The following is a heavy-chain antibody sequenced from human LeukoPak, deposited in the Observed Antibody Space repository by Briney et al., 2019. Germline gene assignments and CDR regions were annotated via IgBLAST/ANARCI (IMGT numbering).Heavy chain of an antibody. J-gene: IGHJ4*02. CDR2: MDLTGSQK. CDR3: AIWTSGNY. D-gene: IGHD1-1*01. V-gene: IGHV3-7*01. Sequence: PGGSLRLSCADSQFTFNGSWMNWVRQAPGKGLEWVANMDLTGSQKRYVDSVRGRFTISKDNPGASLYLDMHSLRAEDTAIYYCAIWTSGNYWGQGTLVTDPS. CDR1: QFTFNGSW.